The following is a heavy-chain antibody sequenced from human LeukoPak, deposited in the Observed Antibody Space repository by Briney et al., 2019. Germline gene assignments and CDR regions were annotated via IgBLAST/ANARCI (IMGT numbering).Heavy chain of an antibody. J-gene: IGHJ3*02. CDR1: GFSFGDYC. Sequence: HPGGSLRLSCTASGFSFGDYCMSWVRQAPGRGLEWVGFIRSKTYGGTTQYAASVQGRFTISRDDPKSIAYLQMDSLKTEDTAVYFCTRDYDSANHLDAFGIWGQGTLVAVSP. V-gene: IGHV3-49*04. CDR2: IRSKTYGGTT. D-gene: IGHD3-10*01. CDR3: TRDYDSANHLDAFGI.